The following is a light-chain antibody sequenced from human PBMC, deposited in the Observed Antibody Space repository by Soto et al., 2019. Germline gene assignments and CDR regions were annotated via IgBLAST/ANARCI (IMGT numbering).Light chain of an antibody. V-gene: IGLV1-47*02. CDR1: GSSIGSHD. CDR3: ATWDDSLSGRV. CDR2: RND. Sequence: QSVLTQPPSASGTPGQRVTISCSGSGSSIGSHDVYWYQHLPGTAPKVLIYRNDQRPSGVPDRFSGSKSGTSASLAISGLQSEDEAHYYCATWDDSLSGRVFGGGTQLTVL. J-gene: IGLJ7*01.